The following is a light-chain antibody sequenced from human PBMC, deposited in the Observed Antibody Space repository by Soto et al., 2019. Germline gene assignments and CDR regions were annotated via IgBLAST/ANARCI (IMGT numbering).Light chain of an antibody. CDR1: SSDVGSYNL. CDR2: EGS. Sequence: QSALTQPASVSGSPGQSSTISCTGTSSDVGSYNLVSWYQQHPGKAPKLMIYEGSKRPSGVSNRFSGSKSGNTASLTISGLQAEDGAGYYCCSYAGSSTFVVGTGTKGTVL. CDR3: CSYAGSSTFV. V-gene: IGLV2-23*03. J-gene: IGLJ1*01.